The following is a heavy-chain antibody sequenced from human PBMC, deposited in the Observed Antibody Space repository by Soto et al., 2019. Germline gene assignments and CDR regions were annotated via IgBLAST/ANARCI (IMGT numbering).Heavy chain of an antibody. V-gene: IGHV2-5*02. CDR2: IYWDDDK. Sequence: QITLKESGPTLVKPTQTLTLTCTFSGFSLSTSGVGVGWIRQPPGKALEWLALIYWDDDKRSSPSLKSRLTITKDTSKSQVVLTMTNMDPVDTATYYCAHRRYGSAKNWFEPWGQGTLCTVSS. D-gene: IGHD3-10*01. CDR3: AHRRYGSAKNWFEP. J-gene: IGHJ5*02. CDR1: GFSLSTSGVG.